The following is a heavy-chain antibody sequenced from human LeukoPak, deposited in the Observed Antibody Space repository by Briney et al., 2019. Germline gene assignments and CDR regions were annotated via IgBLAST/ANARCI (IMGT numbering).Heavy chain of an antibody. Sequence: GSLRLSCAASGFTVSSNYMSWVRQAPGQGLECVSVIYSGGSTYYADSVKGRFTISRDNSKNTLYLQMNSLRAEDTAVYYCARDLRYYYDSSGYYDYWGQGTLVTVSS. J-gene: IGHJ4*02. D-gene: IGHD3-22*01. CDR1: GFTVSSNY. CDR3: ARDLRYYYDSSGYYDY. CDR2: IYSGGST. V-gene: IGHV3-66*02.